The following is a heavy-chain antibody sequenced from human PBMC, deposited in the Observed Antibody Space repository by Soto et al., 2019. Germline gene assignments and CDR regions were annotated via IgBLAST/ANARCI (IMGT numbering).Heavy chain of an antibody. CDR1: GFTFSDYY. Sequence: PGGSLRLSCAASGFTFSDYYMSWIRQAPGKGLEWVSYISSSSSYTNYADSVKGRFTISRDNAKNSLYLQMNSLRAEDTAVYYCARDDPPIAARRHYYYGMDVWGQGTTVTVSS. D-gene: IGHD6-6*01. J-gene: IGHJ6*02. CDR2: ISSSSSYT. CDR3: ARDDPPIAARRHYYYGMDV. V-gene: IGHV3-11*06.